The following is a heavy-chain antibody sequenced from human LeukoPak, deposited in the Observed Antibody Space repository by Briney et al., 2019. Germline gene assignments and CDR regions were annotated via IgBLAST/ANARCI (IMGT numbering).Heavy chain of an antibody. Sequence: SVKVSCKASGGTFSSYAISWVRQAPGQGLEWMGGIIPIFGTANYAQKFQGRVTITADESTSTAYMELSSLRSEDTAVYYCAGGFCSSTSCRNLYYYYYGMDVWGQGTTVTVSS. V-gene: IGHV1-69*13. CDR3: AGGFCSSTSCRNLYYYYYGMDV. D-gene: IGHD2-2*03. J-gene: IGHJ6*02. CDR2: IIPIFGTA. CDR1: GGTFSSYA.